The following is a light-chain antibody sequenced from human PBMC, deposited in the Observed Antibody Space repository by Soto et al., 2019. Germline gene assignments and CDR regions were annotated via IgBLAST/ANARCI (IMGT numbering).Light chain of an antibody. CDR2: DAS. CDR3: QQRSNWWT. J-gene: IGKJ1*01. CDR1: QSISSNY. Sequence: DIVLTQSPATLSLSPGERATLSCRASQSISSNYLAWYQQKPGQAPRLLIYDASNRATGIPARFSGSGSGTDFTLTISSLEPEDFAVYYCQQRSNWWTFGQGTKVEVK. V-gene: IGKV3-11*01.